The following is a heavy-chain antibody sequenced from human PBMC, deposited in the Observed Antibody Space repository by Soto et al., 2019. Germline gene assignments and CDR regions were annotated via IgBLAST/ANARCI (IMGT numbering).Heavy chain of an antibody. CDR1: GGSISSYY. CDR3: ARDPADRGDYFDY. CDR2: IYYSGST. D-gene: IGHD3-10*01. Sequence: SETLSLTCTVSGGSISSYYWSWSRQPPGKGLEWIGYIYYSGSTNYNPSLKSRVTISVDTSKNQFSLKLSSVTAADTAVYYCARDPADRGDYFDYWGRGTLVTVSS. V-gene: IGHV4-59*12. J-gene: IGHJ4*02.